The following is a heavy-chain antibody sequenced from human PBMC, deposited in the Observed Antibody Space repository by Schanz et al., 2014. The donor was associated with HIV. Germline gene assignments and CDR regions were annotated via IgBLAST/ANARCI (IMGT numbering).Heavy chain of an antibody. Sequence: VQLVESGGGLVQPGGSLRLSCAASGSTFSSYWMHWVRQAPGKGLVWVSRINSDGSSTNYADSVKGRLTISRDNAKNTLNLQMKSLRAEDTAVYYCAKDRNYYDSKYRGKGNYYYYYGMDVWGQGTAVTVSS. D-gene: IGHD3-22*01. V-gene: IGHV3-74*01. J-gene: IGHJ6*02. CDR3: AKDRNYYDSKYRGKGNYYYYYGMDV. CDR2: INSDGSST. CDR1: GSTFSSYW.